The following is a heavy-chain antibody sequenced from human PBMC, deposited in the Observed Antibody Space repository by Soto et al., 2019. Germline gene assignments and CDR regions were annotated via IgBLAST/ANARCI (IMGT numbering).Heavy chain of an antibody. D-gene: IGHD4-17*01. CDR2: IWNDGSKQ. V-gene: IGHV3-33*01. CDR1: GFTFSRYG. Sequence: PVGSLRLSCVASGFTFSRYGMHWVRQAPGKGLEWVAVIWNDGSKQVYDDSVKGRFTISRDNSKNTLYLEMDSLRDEDTSVYYCARDDDYEANAIDLWGQGTLVTVS. CDR3: ARDDDYEANAIDL. J-gene: IGHJ5*02.